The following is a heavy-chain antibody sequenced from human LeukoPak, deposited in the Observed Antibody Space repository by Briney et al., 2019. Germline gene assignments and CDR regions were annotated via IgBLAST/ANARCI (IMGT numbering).Heavy chain of an antibody. J-gene: IGHJ4*02. CDR1: GFIFPYG. Sequence: GGSLRLSCEASGFIFPYGMSWVRQAPGKGLEWVSSIISSSSYIYYADSVKGRFTISRDNAKNSLYLQMNSLRAEDTAVYYCARAPMLRYPPDYWGQGTLVTVSS. CDR2: IISSSSYI. CDR3: ARAPMLRYPPDY. V-gene: IGHV3-21*01. D-gene: IGHD3-9*01.